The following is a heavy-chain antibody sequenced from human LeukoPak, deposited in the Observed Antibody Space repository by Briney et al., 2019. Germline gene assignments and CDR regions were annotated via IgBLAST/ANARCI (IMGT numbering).Heavy chain of an antibody. J-gene: IGHJ3*02. V-gene: IGHV3-30*03. Sequence: PGGSLRLSCAASGFTFSSYGIHWVRQAPGKGLEWVAVISYDGSNKYYADSVKGRFTISRDNSKNTLYLQMNSLRAEDTAVYYCARGFSSSWLGYDAFDIWGQGTMVTVSS. CDR3: ARGFSSSWLGYDAFDI. D-gene: IGHD6-13*01. CDR2: ISYDGSNK. CDR1: GFTFSSYG.